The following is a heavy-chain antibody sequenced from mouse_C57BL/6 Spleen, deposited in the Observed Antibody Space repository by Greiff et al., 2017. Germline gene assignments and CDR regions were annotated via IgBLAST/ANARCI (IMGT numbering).Heavy chain of an antibody. CDR3: ARKEAAQATGFAY. V-gene: IGHV1-54*01. J-gene: IGHJ3*01. D-gene: IGHD3-2*02. Sequence: QVQLKQSGAELVRPGTSVKVSCKASGYAFTNYLIEWVKQRPGQGLEWIGVINPGSGGTNYNEKFKSKATLTADKSSSTAYMQLSSLTSEDSAVYFCARKEAAQATGFAYWGQGTLVTVSA. CDR1: GYAFTNYL. CDR2: INPGSGGT.